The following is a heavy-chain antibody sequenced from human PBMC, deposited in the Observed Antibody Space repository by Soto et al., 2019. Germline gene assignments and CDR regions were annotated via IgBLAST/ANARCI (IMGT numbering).Heavy chain of an antibody. Sequence: PGGSLRLSCGASGFTFSSYAMSWVRQAPGKGLEWVSAISDSGGSTYYADSMKGRFTISRDNSKNTLYLQMNSLSAEDTAIYYCAKDLTSTSRTPELWGQGTLVTVSS. CDR3: AKDLTSTSRTPEL. V-gene: IGHV3-23*01. CDR1: GFTFSSYA. CDR2: ISDSGGST. J-gene: IGHJ4*02. D-gene: IGHD2-2*01.